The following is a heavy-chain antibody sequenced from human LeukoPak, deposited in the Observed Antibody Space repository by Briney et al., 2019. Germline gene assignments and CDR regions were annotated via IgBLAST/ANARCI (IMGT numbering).Heavy chain of an antibody. V-gene: IGHV4-39*07. CDR2: IYYSGST. CDR1: GGSISSSSYY. Sequence: SETLSLTCTVSGGSISSSSYYWGWIRQPPGKGLEWIGSIYYSGSTYYNPSLKSRVTISVDTSKNQFSLKLSSVTAADTAVYYCARAVRAARNPAFDIWGQGTMVTVSS. D-gene: IGHD6-25*01. J-gene: IGHJ3*02. CDR3: ARAVRAARNPAFDI.